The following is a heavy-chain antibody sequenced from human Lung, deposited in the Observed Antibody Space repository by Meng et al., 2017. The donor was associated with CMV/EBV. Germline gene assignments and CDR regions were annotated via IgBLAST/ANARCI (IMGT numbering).Heavy chain of an antibody. D-gene: IGHD3-3*01. V-gene: IGHV3-30*02. CDR3: AKDKGVRYLEWFSV. Sequence: GESLKISCTASGLTFSNHGMHWVRQAPGKGLEWVAFIWSDGSATYYADSVRGRFTISRDNSKNTVYLQMNSLRTEDTAVYSCAKDKGVRYLEWFSVRGQKTXVTVSS. CDR1: GLTFSNHG. J-gene: IGHJ4*02. CDR2: IWSDGSAT.